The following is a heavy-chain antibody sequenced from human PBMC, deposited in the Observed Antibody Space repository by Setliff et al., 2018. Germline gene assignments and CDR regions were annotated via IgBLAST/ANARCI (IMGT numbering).Heavy chain of an antibody. CDR2: VSTKWDA. Sequence: SETLSLTCTVSGDSISSVSNYWSWIRQPTGKGLEWLGRVSTKWDADYNPSLKSRVTISADSSKNQFYLTLTSVTAAATGVYYGARVVGRILDSWGQGTLVTVSS. CDR3: ARVVGRILDS. V-gene: IGHV4-61*02. CDR1: GDSISSVSNY. J-gene: IGHJ4*02.